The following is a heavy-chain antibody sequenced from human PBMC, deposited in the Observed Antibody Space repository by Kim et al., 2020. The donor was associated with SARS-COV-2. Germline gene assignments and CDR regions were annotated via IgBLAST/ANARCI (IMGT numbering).Heavy chain of an antibody. CDR3: ARDPLKNPVALGYYYYYGRDV. CDR1: GGSISSGGYY. CDR2: IYYSGST. Sequence: SETLSLTCTVSGGSISSGGYYWSWIRQHPGKGLEWIGYIYYSGSTYYNPSLKSRVTISVDTSKNQFSLKLSSVTAADTAVYYCARDPLKNPVALGYYYYYGRDVWGQETAVTVSS. V-gene: IGHV4-31*03. J-gene: IGHJ6*02.